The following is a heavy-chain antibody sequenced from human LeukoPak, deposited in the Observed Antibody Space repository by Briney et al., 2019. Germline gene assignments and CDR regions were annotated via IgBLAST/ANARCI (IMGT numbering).Heavy chain of an antibody. Sequence: ASVTVSCKASNYTFISYGISWVRQAPGQGLEWMGWISAYNGNTNYAQKLQGRVTMTTDTSTSTAYMELRSLRSDDTAVYYCARGVMITFGGVIVPYYFGYWGQGTLVTVSS. CDR1: NYTFISYG. CDR2: ISAYNGNT. CDR3: ARGVMITFGGVIVPYYFGY. D-gene: IGHD3-16*02. J-gene: IGHJ4*02. V-gene: IGHV1-18*01.